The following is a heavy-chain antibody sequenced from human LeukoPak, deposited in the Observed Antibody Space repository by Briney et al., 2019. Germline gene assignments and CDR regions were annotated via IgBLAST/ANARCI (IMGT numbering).Heavy chain of an antibody. J-gene: IGHJ4*02. Sequence: GGSLRLSCAASGFTFSSYSMNWVRQAPGKGLEWVSSISSSSSYIYYADSVKGRFTISRDNAKNSLYLQMNSLRAEDTAVYYCARGVGSSWYVFDYWAREPWSPSPQ. CDR1: GFTFSSYS. V-gene: IGHV3-21*01. CDR2: ISSSSSYI. D-gene: IGHD6-13*01. CDR3: ARGVGSSWYVFDY.